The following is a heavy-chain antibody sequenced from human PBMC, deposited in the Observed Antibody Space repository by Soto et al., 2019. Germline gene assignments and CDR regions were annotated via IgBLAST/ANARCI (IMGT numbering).Heavy chain of an antibody. CDR3: ARKAEHFDY. Sequence: ASVKVSCKASGYMFRSYGINWVRQAPGRGLEWMGWISTYNGSTKYGQKFQGRVTLTRETSISTAYMELSSLKFDDTAVYYCARKAEHFDYWGQGTLVTVSS. D-gene: IGHD1-1*01. V-gene: IGHV1-18*01. CDR2: ISTYNGST. J-gene: IGHJ4*02. CDR1: GYMFRSYG.